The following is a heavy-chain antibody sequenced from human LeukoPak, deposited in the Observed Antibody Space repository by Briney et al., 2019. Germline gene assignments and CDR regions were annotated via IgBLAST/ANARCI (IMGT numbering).Heavy chain of an antibody. CDR1: GFTFSSYS. CDR2: IYYSGST. V-gene: IGHV4-30-4*08. CDR3: ARVDYGGNSGY. Sequence: LRLSCAASGFTFSSYSMNWVRQPPGKGLEWIGYIYYSGSTYYNPSLKSRVTISVDTSKNQFSLKLSSVTAADTAVYYCARVDYGGNSGYWGQGTLVTVSS. J-gene: IGHJ4*02. D-gene: IGHD4-23*01.